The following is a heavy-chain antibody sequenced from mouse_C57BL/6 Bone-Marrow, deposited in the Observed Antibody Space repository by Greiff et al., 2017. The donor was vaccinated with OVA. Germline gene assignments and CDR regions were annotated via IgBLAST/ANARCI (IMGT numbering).Heavy chain of an antibody. V-gene: IGHV1-61*01. D-gene: IGHD2-4*01. CDR1: GYTFTSYW. CDR3: ARRGLRRGAWFAY. CDR2: IYPSDSAT. Sequence: SGAELVRPGSSVKLSCKASGYTFTSYWMDWVKQRPGQGLEWIGNIYPSDSATHYNQKFKDKATLTVDKSSSTAYMQLSSLTSEDSAVYYCARRGLRRGAWFAYWGQGTLVTVSA. J-gene: IGHJ3*01.